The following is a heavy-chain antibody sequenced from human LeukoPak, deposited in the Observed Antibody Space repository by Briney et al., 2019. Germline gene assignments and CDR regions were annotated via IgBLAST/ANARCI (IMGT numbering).Heavy chain of an antibody. J-gene: IGHJ4*02. Sequence: PGGSLRLPCAAPGFTFSRYWMSWVRQAPGKGLEWVANIKQDGSEKYYVDSVKGRFTISRDNAKNSLYLQMNSLRAEDTAVYYCARSAGSSSWYEGYYFDYWGQGTLVTVSS. D-gene: IGHD6-13*01. CDR1: GFTFSRYW. CDR2: IKQDGSEK. CDR3: ARSAGSSSWYEGYYFDY. V-gene: IGHV3-7*01.